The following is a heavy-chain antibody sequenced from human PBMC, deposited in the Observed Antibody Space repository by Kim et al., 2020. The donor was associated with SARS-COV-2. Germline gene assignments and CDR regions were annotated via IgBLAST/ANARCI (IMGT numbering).Heavy chain of an antibody. D-gene: IGHD3-10*01. CDR3: ARVFGSGYPFDY. J-gene: IGHJ4*02. CDR1: GFNFIHYE. CDR2: ISSSGTAI. Sequence: GGSLRLSCAASGFNFIHYEMDWVRQAPGKGLEWISYISSSGTAIYYADSVKGRFTISRDNGKNSLYLQMNSLRAEDTAVYYCARVFGSGYPFDYWGQGTLVSVSS. V-gene: IGHV3-48*03.